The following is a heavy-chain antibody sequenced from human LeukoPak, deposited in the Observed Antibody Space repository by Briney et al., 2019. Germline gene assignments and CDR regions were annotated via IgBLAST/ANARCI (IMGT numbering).Heavy chain of an antibody. Sequence: GGSLRLSCAASGFTFNTYGMYWVRQAPGKGLEWVAFIRYDRSSKYYADSVKGRFTISRDNSKNTLYLQMNSLRAEDTAVYYCAKDNGYSAYEYYFDYWGQGNLVTVSS. CDR1: GFTFNTYG. CDR3: AKDNGYSAYEYYFDY. J-gene: IGHJ4*02. CDR2: IRYDRSSK. V-gene: IGHV3-30*02. D-gene: IGHD5-12*01.